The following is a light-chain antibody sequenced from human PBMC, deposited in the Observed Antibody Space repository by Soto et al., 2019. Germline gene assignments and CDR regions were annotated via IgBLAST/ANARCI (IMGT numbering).Light chain of an antibody. J-gene: IGLJ3*02. Sequence: QSALTQPRSVSGSPGQPVTIFCTGTSSDIGTYTYVSWYQQHPGKGPKLIIFDVDKRPSGVPDRFSGSRSGNTASLTISGLHSDDEADYWCCSHAGYLPLFGGGTQLTVL. CDR3: CSHAGYLPL. CDR1: SSDIGTYTY. V-gene: IGLV2-11*01. CDR2: DVD.